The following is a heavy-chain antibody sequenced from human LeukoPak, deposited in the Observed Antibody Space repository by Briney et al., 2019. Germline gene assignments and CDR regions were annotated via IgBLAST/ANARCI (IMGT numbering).Heavy chain of an antibody. CDR1: GFTFSSYG. CDR3: ARDRMADLYYFDY. CDR2: IWYDGSNK. J-gene: IGHJ4*02. D-gene: IGHD2-8*01. Sequence: GGSLRLSCAASGFTFSSYGMHWVRQAPGKGLEWVADIWYDGSNKYYADSVKGRFTISRDNSKNTLYLQMNSLRAEDTAVYYCARDRMADLYYFDYWGQGTLVTVSS. V-gene: IGHV3-33*01.